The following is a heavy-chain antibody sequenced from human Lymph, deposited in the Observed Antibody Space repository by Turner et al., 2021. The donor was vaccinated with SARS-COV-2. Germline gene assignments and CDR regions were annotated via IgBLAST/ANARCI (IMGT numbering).Heavy chain of an antibody. Sequence: EVQLVESGGGLVQPGRSLRLSCAASGFTFDDYAMHWVRQAPGKGLGCVSVISWNSGSIGYADSVKGRFTISRDNAKNSLYLQMNSLRVEDTALYYCAKDRGGEQLVRLFDYWGQGTLVTVSS. J-gene: IGHJ4*02. CDR2: ISWNSGSI. V-gene: IGHV3-9*01. CDR3: AKDRGGEQLVRLFDY. CDR1: GFTFDDYA. D-gene: IGHD6-6*01.